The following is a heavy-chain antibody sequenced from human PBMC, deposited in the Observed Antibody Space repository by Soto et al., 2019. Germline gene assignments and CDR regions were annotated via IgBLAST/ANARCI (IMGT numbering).Heavy chain of an antibody. V-gene: IGHV3-23*01. J-gene: IGHJ6*02. D-gene: IGHD3-10*01. CDR3: AKDLGVWFGELSHYYYYGMDV. CDR2: ISGSGGST. CDR1: GFTFSSYA. Sequence: GGSLRLSCAASGFTFSSYAMSWVRQAPGKGLEWVSAISGSGGSTYYADSVKGRFTISRDNSKNTLYLQMNSLRAEDTAVYYCAKDLGVWFGELSHYYYYGMDVWGQGTTVTVSS.